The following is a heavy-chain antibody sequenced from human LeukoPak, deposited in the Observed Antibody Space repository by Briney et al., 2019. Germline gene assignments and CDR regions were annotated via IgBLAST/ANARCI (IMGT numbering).Heavy chain of an antibody. J-gene: IGHJ4*02. CDR3: ASSGSYRFDY. Sequence: PGGSLRLSCVASGFTFSSYSMNWVRQAPGKGLEWVSHITASGTAMLYADSVKGRFTISRGNAKNPLYLQMNSLRDEDTAVYYCASSGSYRFDYWGQGTLVTVSS. D-gene: IGHD1-26*01. CDR2: ITASGTAM. CDR1: GFTFSSYS. V-gene: IGHV3-48*02.